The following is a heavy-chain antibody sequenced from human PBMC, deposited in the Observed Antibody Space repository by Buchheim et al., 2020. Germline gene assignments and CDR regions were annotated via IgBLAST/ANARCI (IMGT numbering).Heavy chain of an antibody. Sequence: EVQLLESGGGLVQPGGSLRLSCAASGFTFSSYAMSWVRQAPGKGLEWVSAISGSGGSTYYADSVKGRFTISRDNSKNTLYLQMNSLRAEDTAVYYCARDNWGRGTSRTIYYYYYGMDVWGQGTT. D-gene: IGHD2-2*01. J-gene: IGHJ6*02. CDR2: ISGSGGST. V-gene: IGHV3-23*01. CDR1: GFTFSSYA. CDR3: ARDNWGRGTSRTIYYYYYGMDV.